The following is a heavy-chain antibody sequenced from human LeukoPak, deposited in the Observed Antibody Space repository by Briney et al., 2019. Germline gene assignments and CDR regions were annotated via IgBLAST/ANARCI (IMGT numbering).Heavy chain of an antibody. CDR3: TKAELPDYGDRPLGS. CDR1: GFTVSSYW. Sequence: PGGSLRLSCAASGFTVSSYWMSWVRQVPGKGLEWVANIKQDGREKYYVDSVKGRFTISRDNAKNSLYLQMNSLRAEDTAVYYCTKAELPDYGDRPLGSWGQGTLVTVSS. V-gene: IGHV3-7*01. J-gene: IGHJ5*02. CDR2: IKQDGREK. D-gene: IGHD4-17*01.